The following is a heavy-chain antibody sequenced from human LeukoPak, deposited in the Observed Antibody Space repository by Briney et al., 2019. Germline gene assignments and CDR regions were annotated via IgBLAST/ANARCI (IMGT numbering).Heavy chain of an antibody. CDR3: ARHPDWTSGSGSNWFDP. J-gene: IGHJ5*02. D-gene: IGHD3-10*01. Sequence: SETLSLTCAVYGGSFSGYYWSWIRQPPGKGLEWIGRIYYSGSTYYNPSLTSRVTISVDTSKNQFSLKLSSVTAADTAVYYCARHPDWTSGSGSNWFDPWGQGTLVTVSS. CDR2: IYYSGST. V-gene: IGHV4-34*01. CDR1: GGSFSGYY.